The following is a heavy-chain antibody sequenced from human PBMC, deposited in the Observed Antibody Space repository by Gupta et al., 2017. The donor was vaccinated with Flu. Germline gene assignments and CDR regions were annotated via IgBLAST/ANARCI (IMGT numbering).Heavy chain of an antibody. V-gene: IGHV3-48*01. CDR1: S. Sequence: SMNWVRQAPGRGPEWLSYISSSGSIVHYADSVKGRFTISRDNAKNSLYLQMNSLRVEDTAVYYCARDHDILTGYSIYFDYWGQGVLVTVSS. CDR3: ARDHDILTGYSIYFDY. CDR2: ISSSGSIV. J-gene: IGHJ4*02. D-gene: IGHD3-9*01.